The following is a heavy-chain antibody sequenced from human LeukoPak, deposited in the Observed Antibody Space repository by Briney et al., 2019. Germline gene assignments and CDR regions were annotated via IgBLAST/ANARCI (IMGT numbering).Heavy chain of an antibody. CDR1: GDSVISGDYR. V-gene: IGHV4-61*08. CDR2: IYYSGIT. Sequence: PSETLSLTCTVSGDSVISGDYRWTWIRQPPGKGLEWIGYIYYSGITNYNPSLKSRVTISVDTSKNQFSLKLSSVTTADTAIYYCATVRGYSGFALLHWGQGTLVTVSS. J-gene: IGHJ4*02. CDR3: ATVRGYSGFALLH. D-gene: IGHD5-12*01.